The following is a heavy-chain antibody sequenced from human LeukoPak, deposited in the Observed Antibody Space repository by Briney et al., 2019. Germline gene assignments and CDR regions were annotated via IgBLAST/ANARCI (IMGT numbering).Heavy chain of an antibody. CDR2: INHSGST. V-gene: IGHV4-34*01. D-gene: IGHD4-17*01. CDR3: ARSNGDYTD. CDR1: GGSFSGYY. Sequence: PSETLSLTCAVYGGSFSGYYWSWICQPPGKGLEWIGEINHSGSTNYNPSLKSRVTISVDTSKNQFSLKLSSVTAADTAVYYCARSNGDYTDWGQGTLVTVSS. J-gene: IGHJ4*02.